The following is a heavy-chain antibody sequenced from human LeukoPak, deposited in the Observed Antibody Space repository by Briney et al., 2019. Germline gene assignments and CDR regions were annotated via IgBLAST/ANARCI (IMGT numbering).Heavy chain of an antibody. J-gene: IGHJ4*02. CDR1: GFSLSTSGVG. V-gene: IGHV2-5*02. CDR3: AHSRPPIVGATFDY. CDR2: IYWDDDK. D-gene: IGHD1-26*01. Sequence: SGPTLVKPTQTLTLTCTYSGFSLSTSGVGVGWIRQPPGKALEWLALIYWDDDKRYSPSLKSRLTITKDTSKNQVVLTMTNMDPVDTATYYCAHSRPPIVGATFDYWGQGTLVTVSS.